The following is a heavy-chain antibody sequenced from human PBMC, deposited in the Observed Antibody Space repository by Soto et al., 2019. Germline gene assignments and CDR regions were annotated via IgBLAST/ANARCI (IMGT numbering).Heavy chain of an antibody. J-gene: IGHJ3*02. D-gene: IGHD3-10*01. CDR1: GGSVSSGDYY. Sequence: SETLSLTCTVSGGSVSSGDYYWSWIRQPPGKGLEWIGYIYYSGSTYYNPSLKSRVTISVDTSKNQFSLKLSSVTAADTAVYYCARVWGGAFDIWGQGTTVTVSS. V-gene: IGHV4-61*08. CDR3: ARVWGGAFDI. CDR2: IYYSGST.